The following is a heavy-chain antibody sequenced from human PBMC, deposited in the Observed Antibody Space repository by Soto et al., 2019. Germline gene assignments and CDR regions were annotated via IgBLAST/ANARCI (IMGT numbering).Heavy chain of an antibody. CDR3: ARGGRIASLPFVVDY. Sequence: ASVKVSCKTSGSTFNGYFTHWVRQAPGQGLEWMGWINPNSGGTNYAQKFQGRVTMTRDTSINTAYLELNSLRSDDTAVYFCARGGRIASLPFVVDYWGQGTMVTV. CDR1: GSTFNGYF. D-gene: IGHD2-21*01. CDR2: INPNSGGT. V-gene: IGHV1-2*02. J-gene: IGHJ4*02.